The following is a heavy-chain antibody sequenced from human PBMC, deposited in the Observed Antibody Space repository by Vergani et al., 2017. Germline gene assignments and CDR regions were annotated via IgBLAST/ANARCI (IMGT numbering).Heavy chain of an antibody. J-gene: IGHJ4*02. CDR2: INNDGHT. V-gene: IGHV4-34*02. Sequence: QVQLQQWGAGVVKPSGTLSLTCAVFGESFSSFYWSWIRQPPGKGLEWIGEINNDGHTNYNPSLESRVTVSRDTAKNQFSLNLMSVTAADTAMYYCAVRSRVNRGGGEIVTKRTFDYWSQGSLVTVSS. CDR1: GESFSSFY. D-gene: IGHD3-10*01. CDR3: AVRSRVNRGGGEIVTKRTFDY.